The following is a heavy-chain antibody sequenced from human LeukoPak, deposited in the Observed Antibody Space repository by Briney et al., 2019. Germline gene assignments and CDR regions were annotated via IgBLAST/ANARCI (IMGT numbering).Heavy chain of an antibody. CDR3: ARGPMRYSGYDWSPCSSSCHDGGDY. V-gene: IGHV1-2*02. J-gene: IGHJ4*02. CDR2: INPNSGGT. Sequence: ASVKVSCKASGYTFTGYYMHWVRQAPGQGLEWMGWINPNSGGTNYAQKFQGRVTMTRDTSISTAYMELSRLRSDDTAVYYCARGPMRYSGYDWSPCSSSCHDGGDYWGQGTLVTVSS. D-gene: IGHD5-12*01. CDR1: GYTFTGYY.